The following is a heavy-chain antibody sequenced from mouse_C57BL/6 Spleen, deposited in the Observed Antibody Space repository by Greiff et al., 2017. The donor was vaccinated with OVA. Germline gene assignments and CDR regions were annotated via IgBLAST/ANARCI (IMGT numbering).Heavy chain of an antibody. CDR2: ISYDGSN. CDR3: ARIYSNPYWYFDV. J-gene: IGHJ1*03. Sequence: EVQRVESGPGLVKPSQSLSLTCSVTGYSITSGYYWNWIRQFPGNKLEWMGYISYDGSNNYNPSLKNRISITRDTSKNQFFLKLNSVTTEDTATYYCARIYSNPYWYFDVWGTGTTVTVSS. V-gene: IGHV3-6*01. D-gene: IGHD2-5*01. CDR1: GYSITSGYY.